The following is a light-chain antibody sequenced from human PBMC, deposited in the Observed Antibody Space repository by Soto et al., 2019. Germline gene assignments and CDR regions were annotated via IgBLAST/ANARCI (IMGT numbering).Light chain of an antibody. V-gene: IGKV1-39*01. CDR2: AAS. J-gene: IGKJ2*01. Sequence: DIQMTQSPYSLSASVGDRVTITCRASQSIRIYLNWYQQKPGKAPKLLIYAASSLQSGVPSRFSGSGSGTDFTFTISSLQPEDFATYYCQQGYSTPYTFGQGTKLEIK. CDR1: QSIRIY. CDR3: QQGYSTPYT.